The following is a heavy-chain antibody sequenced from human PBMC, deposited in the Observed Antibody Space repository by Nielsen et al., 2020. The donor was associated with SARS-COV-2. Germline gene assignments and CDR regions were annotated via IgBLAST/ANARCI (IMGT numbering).Heavy chain of an antibody. J-gene: IGHJ6*02. CDR1: GFTFSSYE. Sequence: GGSLRLSCAASGFTFSSYEMNWVRQAPGKGLEWVSYISSSGSTIYYADSVKGRFTISRDNAKNSLYLQMNSLRAEDTAVYYCAGRGAGDFWSGYSYGMDVWGQGTTVTVSS. CDR2: ISSSGSTI. D-gene: IGHD3-3*01. CDR3: AGRGAGDFWSGYSYGMDV. V-gene: IGHV3-48*03.